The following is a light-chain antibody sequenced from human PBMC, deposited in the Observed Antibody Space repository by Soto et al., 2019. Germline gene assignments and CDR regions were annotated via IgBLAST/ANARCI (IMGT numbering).Light chain of an antibody. V-gene: IGKV1-27*01. CDR3: QKYNSAPWT. J-gene: IGKJ1*01. CDR2: AAS. CDR1: QGISNY. Sequence: DIQMTQSPSSLSASVGDRVTISCRASQGISNYLAWYQQKPGKVPELLIYAASTFQSGVPSRFRGSGSGTDFALIISSLQPEDVANYYCQKYNSAPWTFGQGTKIDIK.